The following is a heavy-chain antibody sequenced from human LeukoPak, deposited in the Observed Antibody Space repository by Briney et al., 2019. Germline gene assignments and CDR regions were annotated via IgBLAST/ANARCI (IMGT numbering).Heavy chain of an antibody. J-gene: IGHJ4*02. CDR1: GYTFTGYY. CDR2: INPNSGGT. Sequence: ASVKVSCKASGYTFTGYYMHWVRQAPGQGLEWMGWINPNSGGTNYAQKFQGRVTMTRDTSISTAYMELSRLRSDDTAVYYCASTPLYYYDSSGYYSFDYWGQGTLVTVSS. CDR3: ASTPLYYYDSSGYYSFDY. D-gene: IGHD3-22*01. V-gene: IGHV1-2*02.